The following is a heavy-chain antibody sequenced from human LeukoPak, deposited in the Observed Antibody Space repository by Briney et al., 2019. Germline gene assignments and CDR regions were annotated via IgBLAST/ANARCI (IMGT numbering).Heavy chain of an antibody. J-gene: IGHJ4*02. CDR2: IYPADSDT. CDR3: ARQDGRALYYFDY. V-gene: IGHV5-51*01. Sequence: GESLKISCKGSGYMFTYYWIGWVRQMPGKGLEWMGIIYPADSDTRYSPSFQGQVTISADKSTSTAYLQWSSLKASDTAMYYCARQDGRALYYFDYWGQGTLVTVSS. CDR1: GYMFTYYW. D-gene: IGHD5-24*01.